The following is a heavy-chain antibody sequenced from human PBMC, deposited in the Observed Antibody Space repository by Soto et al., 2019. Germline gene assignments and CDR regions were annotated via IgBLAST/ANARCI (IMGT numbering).Heavy chain of an antibody. V-gene: IGHV3-23*01. D-gene: IGHD3-3*01. Sequence: EVFLLESGGDVVQPGGSLRLSCAASGFTLGKYTMGWVRQAPGKGLEWVAESYSTGGTEYADSVKGRFTISRDNSKNTLFLQMNSLGVEDTALYYCARDREPDGIWTFDCWGQGTLVTVSS. J-gene: IGHJ4*02. CDR3: ARDREPDGIWTFDC. CDR2: SYSTGGT. CDR1: GFTLGKYT.